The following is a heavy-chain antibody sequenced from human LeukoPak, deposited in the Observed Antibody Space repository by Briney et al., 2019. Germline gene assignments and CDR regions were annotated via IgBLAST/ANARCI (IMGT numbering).Heavy chain of an antibody. CDR1: GFTFSSYW. CDR3: ARNNWGYSWFDP. J-gene: IGHJ5*02. V-gene: IGHV3-7*01. Sequence: AGGSLRLSCAAYGFTFSSYWMTWVRQAPGKGLEWVANIKEDGSEKYYVDSVKGRFTISRDNAKNSLYLQMNSLRAEDTAVYYCARNNWGYSWFDPWGQGTLVTVSS. D-gene: IGHD7-27*01. CDR2: IKEDGSEK.